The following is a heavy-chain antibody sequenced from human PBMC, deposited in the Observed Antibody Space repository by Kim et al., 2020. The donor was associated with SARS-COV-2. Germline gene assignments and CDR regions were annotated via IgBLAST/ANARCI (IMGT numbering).Heavy chain of an antibody. Sequence: QAPGQGLEYMGFLTPGGTAMYAQKFQGRVTMTRDTSANTVYMEVSSLRSEDTAIYYCVKEASRLKDFDFWGQGTLVIVSS. V-gene: IGHV1-46*01. CDR2: LTPGGTA. J-gene: IGHJ4*02. CDR3: VKEASRLKDFDF.